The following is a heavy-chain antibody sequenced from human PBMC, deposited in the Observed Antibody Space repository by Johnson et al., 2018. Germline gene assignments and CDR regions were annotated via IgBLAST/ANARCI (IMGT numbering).Heavy chain of an antibody. CDR3: ARFFGCTSTTCTGMDV. Sequence: VQLVESGAEVKKPGESLKISCKGSGYSFISYWIGWVRQMPGKGLEWMGIIYPGDSDTRDSPSFQGQVTISADKSISTAYLQWSSLKASDTAMYYCARFFGCTSTTCTGMDVWGQGTTVTVSS. CDR2: IYPGDSDT. V-gene: IGHV5-51*01. J-gene: IGHJ6*02. CDR1: GYSFISYW. D-gene: IGHD2-2*01.